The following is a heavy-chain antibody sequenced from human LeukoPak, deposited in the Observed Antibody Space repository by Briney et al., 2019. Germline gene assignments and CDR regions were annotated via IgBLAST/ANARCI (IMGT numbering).Heavy chain of an antibody. V-gene: IGHV3-33*06. D-gene: IGHD6-19*01. CDR2: IWYDGSNK. Sequence: GRSLRLSCAASGFTFSSYGMHWVRQAPGKGLEWVAVIWYDGSNKYYADSVKGRFTISRDNSKNTLYLQMNSLRAEDTAVYNCAKELAVAGTGVFDYWGQGTLVTVSS. CDR3: AKELAVAGTGVFDY. J-gene: IGHJ4*02. CDR1: GFTFSSYG.